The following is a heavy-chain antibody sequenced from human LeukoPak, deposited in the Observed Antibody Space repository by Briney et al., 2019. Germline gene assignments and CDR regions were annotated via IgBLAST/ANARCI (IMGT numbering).Heavy chain of an antibody. CDR2: ISYDGSNK. J-gene: IGHJ5*02. D-gene: IGHD3-10*01. CDR3: ARAHYGSGSYPRRFDP. V-gene: IGHV3-30-3*01. CDR1: GFTFSSYA. Sequence: GGSLRLSCAASGFTFSSYAMHWVRQAPGKGLEWVAVISYDGSNKYYADSVKGRFTISRDNSKNTLYLQMNSLRAEDTAVYYCARAHYGSGSYPRRFDPWGQGTLVTVSS.